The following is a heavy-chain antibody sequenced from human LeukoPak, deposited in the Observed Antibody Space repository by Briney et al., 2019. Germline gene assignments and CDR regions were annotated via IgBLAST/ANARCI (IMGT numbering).Heavy chain of an antibody. J-gene: IGHJ4*02. D-gene: IGHD5-24*01. CDR1: GFTFSSYG. CDR2: ISYDGSNK. V-gene: IGHV3-30*03. CDR3: ARSEMATIAGLY. Sequence: GGSLRLSCAASGFTFSSYGMHWVRQAPGKGLEWVAVISYDGSNKYYADSVKGRFTISRDNSKNTLYLQMNSLRAEDTAVYYCARSEMATIAGLYWGQGTLVTVSS.